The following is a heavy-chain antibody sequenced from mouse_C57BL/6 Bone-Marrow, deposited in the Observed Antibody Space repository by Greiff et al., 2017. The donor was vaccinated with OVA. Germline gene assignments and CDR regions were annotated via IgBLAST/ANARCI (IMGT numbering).Heavy chain of an antibody. CDR2: ISDGGSYT. Sequence: EVHLVESGGGLVKPGGSLKLSCAASGFTFSSYAMSWVRQTPEKRLEWVATISDGGSYTYYPDNVKGRFTLSRDNAKNKLYLQMSHLKSEDTAMYYCARDKTDYYGSSYYFDVWGTGTTVTVSS. CDR3: ARDKTDYYGSSYYFDV. D-gene: IGHD1-1*01. CDR1: GFTFSSYA. V-gene: IGHV5-4*01. J-gene: IGHJ1*03.